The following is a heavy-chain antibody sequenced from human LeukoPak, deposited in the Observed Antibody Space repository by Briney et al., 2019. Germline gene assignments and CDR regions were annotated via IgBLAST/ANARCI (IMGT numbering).Heavy chain of an antibody. D-gene: IGHD5-24*01. CDR3: ARVRNGFRDYRGYFDY. CDR2: ISYDGSNK. Sequence: PGGSLRLSCAASGFTFSSYAMHWVRQAPGKGLEWVAVISYDGSNKYFADSVNGRFTISRDNSKNTLYLQMNSLRAEDTAVYYCARVRNGFRDYRGYFDYWCQGTLVTVSS. J-gene: IGHJ4*02. CDR1: GFTFSSYA. V-gene: IGHV3-30*04.